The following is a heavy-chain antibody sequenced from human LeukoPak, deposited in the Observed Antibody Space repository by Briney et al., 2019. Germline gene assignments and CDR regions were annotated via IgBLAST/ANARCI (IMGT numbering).Heavy chain of an antibody. CDR2: IYYSGST. Sequence: PSETLSLTCTVSGGSISSYYWSWIRQPPGKGLEWIGYIYYSGSTNYNPSLKSRVTISVDTSKNQFSLKLSSVTAADTAVYYCAGSYGYFDYWGQGTLVTVSS. CDR3: AGSYGYFDY. CDR1: GGSISSYY. D-gene: IGHD5-18*01. J-gene: IGHJ4*02. V-gene: IGHV4-59*01.